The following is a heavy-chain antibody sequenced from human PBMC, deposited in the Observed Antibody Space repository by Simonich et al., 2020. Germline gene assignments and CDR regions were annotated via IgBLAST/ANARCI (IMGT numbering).Heavy chain of an antibody. Sequence: QVQLQESGPGLVKPSETLSLTCAVSGYSISSGYYWGWIRQPPGKGLEWLGSINQRGSTYSNTSLKSRVTISVDTSKNQFSLKLSSVTAADTAVYYCARVGYSNYYYYGMDVWGQGTTVTVSS. D-gene: IGHD6-13*01. V-gene: IGHV4-38-2*01. CDR1: GYSISSGYY. CDR3: ARVGYSNYYYYGMDV. J-gene: IGHJ6*02. CDR2: INQRGST.